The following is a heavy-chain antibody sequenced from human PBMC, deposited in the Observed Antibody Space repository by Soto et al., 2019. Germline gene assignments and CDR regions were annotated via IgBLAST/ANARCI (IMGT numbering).Heavy chain of an antibody. V-gene: IGHV1-69*08. Sequence: QVQLVQSGAEVKKPGSPVKVSCKASGGTFSSYTISWGRQAPGQGLEWMGRIIPILGIAHYAQKFQGRVTITGDKSTSTAYMELSSLRAEDTAGYYCARDLAAAGTGWFDPWGQGTLVTVSS. CDR3: ARDLAAAGTGWFDP. J-gene: IGHJ5*02. CDR2: IIPILGIA. CDR1: GGTFSSYT. D-gene: IGHD6-13*01.